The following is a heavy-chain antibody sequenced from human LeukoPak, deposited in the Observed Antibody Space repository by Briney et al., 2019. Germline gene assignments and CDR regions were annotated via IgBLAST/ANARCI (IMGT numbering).Heavy chain of an antibody. D-gene: IGHD1-26*01. J-gene: IGHJ5*02. CDR2: LYYDGRT. CDR1: GDSVSSSNYY. CDR3: ARRREKWDVNWFDP. Sequence: RASETLSLTCTVFGDSVSSSNYYWAWFRQPPGKGLDWIGSLYYDGRTYYSPSLESRVTVSVDTSKNQFALKLTSVTAADTAVYYCARRREKWDVNWFDPWGPGTLVTASS. V-gene: IGHV4-39*01.